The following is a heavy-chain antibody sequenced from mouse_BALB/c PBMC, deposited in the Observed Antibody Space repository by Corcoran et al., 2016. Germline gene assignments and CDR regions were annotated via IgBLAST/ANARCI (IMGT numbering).Heavy chain of an antibody. CDR2: ISYDGSN. CDR1: GYSITSGYY. CDR3: ARRHYYGSSYWYFDV. D-gene: IGHD1-1*01. J-gene: IGHJ1*01. V-gene: IGHV3-6*02. Sequence: DVQLQESGPGLVKPSQSLSLTCSVTGYSITSGYYWNWIRQFPGNKLEWMGYISYDGSNNYNPSLKNRISSTRDTSKNQFFLKLNSVTTEDTATYYGARRHYYGSSYWYFDVWGAGTTVTVSS.